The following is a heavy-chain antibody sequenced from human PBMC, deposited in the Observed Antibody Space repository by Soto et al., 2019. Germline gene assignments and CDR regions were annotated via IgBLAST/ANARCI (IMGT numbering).Heavy chain of an antibody. V-gene: IGHV3-48*01. D-gene: IGHD3-9*01. CDR2: INSAGSII. Sequence: EVQLVQSGGALVQPGGSLRLSCAASGFTPSRLSMNWVRQAPGKGLEWISYINSAGSIIYYADSVKGRFTISRDNAKNSRYLQMNSLRAEHTAVSYCATGTDFGCLDTPTPALEIWGQGTMVTVSS. CDR1: GFTPSRLS. CDR3: ATGTDFGCLDTPTPALEI. J-gene: IGHJ3*02.